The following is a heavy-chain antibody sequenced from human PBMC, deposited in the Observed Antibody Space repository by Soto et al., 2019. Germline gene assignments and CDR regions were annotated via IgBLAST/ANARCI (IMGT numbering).Heavy chain of an antibody. CDR1: GFTFSDYY. D-gene: IGHD3-16*02. V-gene: IGHV3-11*01. J-gene: IGHJ4*02. Sequence: QVQLVESGGGLVKPGGSLRLSCAASGFTFSDYYMSWIRQAPGKGLEWVSYISSSGSTIYYADSVKGRFTISRDNAKNSLYLQMNSLRAGNTAVYYCARDHYDYIWGSYRYMSYFDYWGQGTLVTVSS. CDR2: ISSSGSTI. CDR3: ARDHYDYIWGSYRYMSYFDY.